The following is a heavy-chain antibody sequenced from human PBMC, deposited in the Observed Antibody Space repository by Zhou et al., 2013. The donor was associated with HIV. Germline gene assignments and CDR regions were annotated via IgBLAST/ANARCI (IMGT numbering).Heavy chain of an antibody. CDR3: AREADMTTATGWYFDL. D-gene: IGHD4-17*01. J-gene: IGHJ2*01. CDR1: GYTFTNYY. V-gene: IGHV1-46*01. CDR2: INPSGGIT. Sequence: QVQLVQSGAEVKKPGASVKISCKASGYTFTNYYIHWVRQAPGQGLEWMGIINPSGGITNYAHNFQGRVTMTRDTSTSTVYMELSSLRSEDTAVFYCAREADMTTATGWYFDLWGRGTLVTVSS.